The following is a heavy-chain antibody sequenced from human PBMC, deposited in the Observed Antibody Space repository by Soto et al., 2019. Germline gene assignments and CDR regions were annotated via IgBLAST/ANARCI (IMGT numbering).Heavy chain of an antibody. V-gene: IGHV3-48*02. Sequence: PGGSLRLSCAASGFTFSSYSMNWVRQAPGKGLEWVSYISSSSSTIYYADSVKGRFTISRDNAKNSLYLQMNSLRDEDTAVYYCAREPATYNWNDRGIAYWGQGTLVTVSS. D-gene: IGHD1-20*01. CDR1: GFTFSSYS. J-gene: IGHJ4*02. CDR2: ISSSSSTI. CDR3: AREPATYNWNDRGIAY.